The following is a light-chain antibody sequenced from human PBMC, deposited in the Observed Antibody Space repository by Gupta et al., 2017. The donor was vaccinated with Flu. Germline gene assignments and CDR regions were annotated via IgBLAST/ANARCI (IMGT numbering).Light chain of an antibody. J-gene: IGLJ2*01. Sequence: ITISCTGTSSDVGGYNYFSWYQQHPGKAPKLMIYEVSNRPSGVSNRFSGSKSGNTASLTISGLQAEDEADYYCSSYTSSSTLVVFGGGTKLTVL. V-gene: IGLV2-14*01. CDR1: SSDVGGYNY. CDR3: SSYTSSSTLVV. CDR2: EVS.